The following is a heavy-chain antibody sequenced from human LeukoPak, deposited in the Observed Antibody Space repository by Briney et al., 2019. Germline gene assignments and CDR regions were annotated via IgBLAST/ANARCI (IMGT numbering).Heavy chain of an antibody. D-gene: IGHD3-10*01. V-gene: IGHV4-4*07. Sequence: SETLSLTCTVSGGSISSYYWSWIRQPAGKGLEWIGRIYTSGSTNYNPSLKSRVTMSVDTSKNQFSLKLSSVTAADTAVYYCARGGLWFGETRRFDPWGQGTLVTVSS. J-gene: IGHJ5*02. CDR2: IYTSGST. CDR1: GGSISSYY. CDR3: ARGGLWFGETRRFDP.